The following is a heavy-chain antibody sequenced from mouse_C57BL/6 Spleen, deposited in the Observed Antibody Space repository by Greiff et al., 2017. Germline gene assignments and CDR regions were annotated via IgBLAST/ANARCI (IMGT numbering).Heavy chain of an antibody. CDR2: IWSDGST. CDR3: ARHGITTVVANYYAMDY. D-gene: IGHD1-1*01. CDR1: GFSLTSYG. J-gene: IGHJ4*01. V-gene: IGHV2-6-1*01. Sequence: VMLVESGPGLVAPSQSLSITCTVSGFSLTSYGVHWVRQPPGKGLEWLVVIWSDGSTTYNSALKSRLSISKDNSKSQVFLKMNSLQTDDTAMYYCARHGITTVVANYYAMDYWGQGTSVTVSS.